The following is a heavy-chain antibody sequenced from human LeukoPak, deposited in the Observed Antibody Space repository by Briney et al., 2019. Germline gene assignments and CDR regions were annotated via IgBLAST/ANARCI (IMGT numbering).Heavy chain of an antibody. CDR3: ARANLPGMYYDFWSGYYAFDY. D-gene: IGHD3-3*01. CDR2: INAYNGDT. V-gene: IGHV1-18*01. J-gene: IGHJ4*02. Sequence: GASVKVSCKASNYSFTSYGISWVRQAPGQGLEWMAWINAYNGDTNYAQKLQGRVTLTTETSTSTAYMELRSLRSDDTAVYYCARANLPGMYYDFWSGYYAFDYWGQGTLVTVSS. CDR1: NYSFTSYG.